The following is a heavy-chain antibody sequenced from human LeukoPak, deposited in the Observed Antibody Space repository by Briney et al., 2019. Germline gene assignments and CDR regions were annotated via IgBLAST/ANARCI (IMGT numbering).Heavy chain of an antibody. CDR3: ARDIASDYHGSGSFDY. CDR1: GFTFSSYG. V-gene: IGHV3-33*01. Sequence: GRSLRLSCAASGFTFSSYGMHWVRQAPGKGLEWVAVIWYDGSNKYYADSVKGRFTISRDNSKNTLYLQMNSLRAEDTAVYYCARDIASDYHGSGSFDYWGQGTLVTVSS. D-gene: IGHD3-10*01. J-gene: IGHJ4*02. CDR2: IWYDGSNK.